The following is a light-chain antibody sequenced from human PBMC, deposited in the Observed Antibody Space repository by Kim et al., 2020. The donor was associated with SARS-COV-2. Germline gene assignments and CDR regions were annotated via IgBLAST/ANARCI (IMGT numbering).Light chain of an antibody. CDR2: DVS. J-gene: IGLJ2*01. CDR3: SSYSSSSVYVV. Sequence: QSITISCTGTGSDIGTYNYFSWYQRPPGQAPKLFIFDVSNRPSGVSNRFSGSKSANTASLTISGLQAEDEAHYYCSSYSSSSVYVVFGGGTQLTVL. V-gene: IGLV2-14*03. CDR1: GSDIGTYNY.